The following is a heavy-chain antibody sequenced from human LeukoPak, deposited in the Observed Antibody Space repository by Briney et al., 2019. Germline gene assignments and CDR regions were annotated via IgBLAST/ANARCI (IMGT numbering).Heavy chain of an antibody. J-gene: IGHJ4*02. CDR1: GFTFSDYY. D-gene: IGHD3-9*01. CDR3: ARVRLNDILTGYYTGAYYFDY. Sequence: GGSLRLSCAASGFTFSDYYMSWIRQAPGKGLEWVSYISCSGSYTNYADSVKGRFTISRDNAKNSLYLQMNSLRAEDTAVYYCARVRLNDILTGYYTGAYYFDYWGQGTLVTVSS. CDR2: ISCSGSYT. V-gene: IGHV3-11*06.